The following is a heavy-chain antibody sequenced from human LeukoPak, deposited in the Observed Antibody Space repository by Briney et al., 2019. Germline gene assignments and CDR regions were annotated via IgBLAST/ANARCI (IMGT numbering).Heavy chain of an antibody. J-gene: IGHJ3*02. Sequence: PSETLSLTCTVSGGSISSYYWSWIRQPPGKGLEWIGYIYYSGSTNYNPSLKSRVTISVDTSKNQFSLKLSSVTAADTAVYYCARGAGEYYYDSSGPLPGAFDIWGQGTMVTVSS. D-gene: IGHD3-22*01. V-gene: IGHV4-59*01. CDR3: ARGAGEYYYDSSGPLPGAFDI. CDR1: GGSISSYY. CDR2: IYYSGST.